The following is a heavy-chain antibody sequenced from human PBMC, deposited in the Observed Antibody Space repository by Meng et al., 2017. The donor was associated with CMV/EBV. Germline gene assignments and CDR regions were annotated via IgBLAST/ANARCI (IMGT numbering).Heavy chain of an antibody. CDR3: TREPRPYSGSYYFDY. CDR2: VSASGGTK. CDR1: GFLSSDHG. Sequence: SGFLSSDHGMHWVRQAPGKGLEWVAVVSASGGTKYYAESVKGRFTISRDNSKKIMYLQMDSLRAEDTAVYYCTREPRPYSGSYYFDYWGQGTLVTVSS. V-gene: IGHV3-30*03. D-gene: IGHD1-26*01. J-gene: IGHJ4*02.